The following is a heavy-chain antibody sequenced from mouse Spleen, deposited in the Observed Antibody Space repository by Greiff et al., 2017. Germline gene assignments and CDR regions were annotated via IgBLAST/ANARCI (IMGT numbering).Heavy chain of an antibody. CDR2: IWSDGST. CDR1: GFSLTSYG. J-gene: IGHJ4*01. V-gene: IGHV2-6-1*01. D-gene: IGHD2-3*01. Sequence: VMLVESGPGLVAPSQSLSITCTISGFSLTSYGVHWVRQPPGKGLEWLVVIWSDGSTTYNSALKSRLSISKDNSKSQVFLKVNSLQADDTAMYYCARQDDGYYGDLMDYWGQGTSVTVSS. CDR3: ARQDDGYYGDLMDY.